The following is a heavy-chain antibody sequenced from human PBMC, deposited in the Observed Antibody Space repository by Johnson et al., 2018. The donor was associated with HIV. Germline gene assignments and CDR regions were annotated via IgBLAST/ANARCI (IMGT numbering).Heavy chain of an antibody. J-gene: IGHJ3*02. V-gene: IGHV3-66*01. CDR1: GLTVSSSY. CDR2: IYSGGST. D-gene: IGHD3-3*01. CDR3: TTTDYRANTVFGVATDAFDI. Sequence: VQLVESGGGLVQPGGSLRLSCATSGLTVSSSYMSWVRQAPGKGLEWVSIIYSGGSTYYADSVKGRFTISRDNSKNTLYLQMNRLRAEDTAVYYCTTTDYRANTVFGVATDAFDIWGQGTMVTVSS.